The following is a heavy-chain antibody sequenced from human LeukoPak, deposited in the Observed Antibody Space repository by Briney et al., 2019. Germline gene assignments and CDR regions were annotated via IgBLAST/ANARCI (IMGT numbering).Heavy chain of an antibody. CDR1: GSIIGYY. V-gene: IGHV4-4*09. CDR3: ARQKCTSASCLTKNAFDI. J-gene: IGHJ3*02. CDR2: IYTSGST. Sequence: SETLSLTCTVSGSIIGYYWSWIRQPPGKGLEWIGCIYTSGSTNYNPSLESRVTISIDTSKNQFSLDLSSVTAADTAVYYCARQKCTSASCLTKNAFDIWGQGTMVTVSS. D-gene: IGHD2-2*01.